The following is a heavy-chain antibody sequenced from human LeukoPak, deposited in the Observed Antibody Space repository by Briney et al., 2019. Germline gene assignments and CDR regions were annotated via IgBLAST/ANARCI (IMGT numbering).Heavy chain of an antibody. D-gene: IGHD5-18*01. CDR2: IYPGDSDT. CDR1: GYSFTSYW. Sequence: GESLKISCKGSGYSFTSYWIGWMRQMPGKGLEWMGIIYPGDSDTRYSPSFQGQVTISADKSISTAYLQWSSLKVSDTAMYYCARLGSLYSYGYWDYYGMDVWGQGTTVTVSS. J-gene: IGHJ6*02. V-gene: IGHV5-51*01. CDR3: ARLGSLYSYGYWDYYGMDV.